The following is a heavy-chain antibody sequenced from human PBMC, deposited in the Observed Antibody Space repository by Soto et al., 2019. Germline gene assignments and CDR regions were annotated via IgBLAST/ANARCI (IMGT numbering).Heavy chain of an antibody. V-gene: IGHV3-74*03. Sequence: EVQLVESGGGLVQPGESLGLSCAASGLTFRSQCMHWFRQAPGKGLVCVSRMNTDGSVAMYVDSVKGRFTIYRDNAKNTLYLHMTSLRAEDTAVYYCVRDMQLWLLDSLGQGTLVTVSS. J-gene: IGHJ4*02. D-gene: IGHD2-21*01. CDR1: GLTFRSQC. CDR2: MNTDGSVA. CDR3: VRDMQLWLLDS.